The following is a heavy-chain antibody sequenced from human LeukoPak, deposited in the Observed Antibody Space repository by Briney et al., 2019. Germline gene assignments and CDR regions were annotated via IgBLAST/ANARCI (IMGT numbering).Heavy chain of an antibody. CDR3: ARQGGSYPPL. V-gene: IGHV4-59*01. D-gene: IGHD1-26*01. Sequence: MSSETLSLTCTVSGGSISSYYWSWIRQPPGKGLEWIGYIYYSGSTNYNPSLKSRVTISVDTSKNQFSLKLSSVTAADTAVYYCARQGGSYPPLWGQGTLVTFSS. CDR1: GGSISSYY. J-gene: IGHJ4*02. CDR2: IYYSGST.